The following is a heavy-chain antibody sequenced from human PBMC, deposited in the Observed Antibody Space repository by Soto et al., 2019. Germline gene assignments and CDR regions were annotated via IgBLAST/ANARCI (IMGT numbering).Heavy chain of an antibody. CDR1: GFTFDDYA. D-gene: IGHD3-22*01. Sequence: EVQLVESGGGLVQPGRSLRLSCAASGFTFDDYAMHWVRQAPGKGLEWVSGISWNSGSIGYADSVKGRFTISRDNAKNSLYLQRNSLRAEDTALYYCAKDVGRRTYYYDSSGFDYWGQGTLVTVSS. CDR3: AKDVGRRTYYYDSSGFDY. J-gene: IGHJ4*02. CDR2: ISWNSGSI. V-gene: IGHV3-9*01.